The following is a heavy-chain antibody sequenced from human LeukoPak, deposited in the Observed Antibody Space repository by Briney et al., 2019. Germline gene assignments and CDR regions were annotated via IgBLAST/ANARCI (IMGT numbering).Heavy chain of an antibody. D-gene: IGHD3-10*01. J-gene: IGHJ3*02. V-gene: IGHV4-34*01. CDR2: INHSVST. Sequence: SETLSLTCTVYGESFSGYYWSWIRQPPGKGLEWIGEINHSVSTKYNPSLMSRVTISVDTSKNQFSLKLSSVTAADTAVYYCAGHRGLTRWFNAFDIWGQGTMVTVSS. CDR1: GESFSGYY. CDR3: AGHRGLTRWFNAFDI.